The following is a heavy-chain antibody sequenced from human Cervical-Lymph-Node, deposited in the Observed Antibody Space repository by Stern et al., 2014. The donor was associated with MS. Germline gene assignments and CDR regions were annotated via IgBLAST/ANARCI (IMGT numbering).Heavy chain of an antibody. V-gene: IGHV1-2*02. CDR3: ARGGGYSYSTLDY. D-gene: IGHD3-10*01. CDR2: INPNSGGT. Sequence: VQLVESGAEVKKPGASAKVSCKASAYTITDYYTHWVRQAPGHGLEWMGWINPNSGGTYSAQKFQGRLTMTRDTSISTAYMELSSLRSDDTAVYYCARGGGYSYSTLDYWGQGTQVTVSS. J-gene: IGHJ4*02. CDR1: AYTITDYY.